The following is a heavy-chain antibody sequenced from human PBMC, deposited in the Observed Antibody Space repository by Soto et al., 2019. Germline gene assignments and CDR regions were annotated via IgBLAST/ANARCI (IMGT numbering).Heavy chain of an antibody. CDR1: GGSISSYY. CDR3: ARAHYSNYPFAY. CDR2: ISYSGST. D-gene: IGHD4-4*01. J-gene: IGHJ4*02. V-gene: IGHV4-59*01. Sequence: SETLSLTCTVSGGSISSYYWNWIRQPPGKGLEWIGCISYSGSTNYNPSLESRVTISVDTSKNQFSLKMSSATAADTAVYHCARAHYSNYPFAYWGQGTLVTVSS.